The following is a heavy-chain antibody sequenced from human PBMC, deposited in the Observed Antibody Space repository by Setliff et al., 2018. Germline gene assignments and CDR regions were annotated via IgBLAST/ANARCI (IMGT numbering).Heavy chain of an antibody. J-gene: IGHJ3*02. CDR3: ARDATYYDFWSDYSPDAFDI. CDR1: GFTFTSYW. CDR2: IKQDGSEK. D-gene: IGHD3-3*01. Sequence: LRLSCAASGFTFTSYWMSWVRQAPGKGLEWVANIKQDGSEKYYVDSVKGRFAISRDNAKNSLYLQMNSLRAEDTAMYYCARDATYYDFWSDYSPDAFDIWGQGTMVTVSS. V-gene: IGHV3-7*01.